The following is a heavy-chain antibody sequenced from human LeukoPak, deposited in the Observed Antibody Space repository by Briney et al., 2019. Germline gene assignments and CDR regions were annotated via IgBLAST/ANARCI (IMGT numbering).Heavy chain of an antibody. D-gene: IGHD6-6*01. CDR2: TNPNSGCT. Sequence: ASVKVSGKASGYTFTGYYMHWVRQAPGQGLEWMGWTNPNSGCTNYAQKFQGRVTVTRDTSISTAYMELSRLRSDDTAVYYCARALSMRHSSSSYWGQGTLVTVSS. CDR3: ARALSMRHSSSSY. V-gene: IGHV1-2*02. CDR1: GYTFTGYY. J-gene: IGHJ4*02.